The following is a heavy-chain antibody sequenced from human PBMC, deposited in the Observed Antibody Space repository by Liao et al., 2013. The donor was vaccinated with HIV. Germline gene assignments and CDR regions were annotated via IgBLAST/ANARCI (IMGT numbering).Heavy chain of an antibody. CDR2: IYYSGST. CDR3: AQRPKYYYDSSGRKQYYYYYYMDV. Sequence: QVRLQESGPGLVKPSETLSLTCTVSGGSISSSIYYWGWIRQPPGKGLEWIGYIYYSGSTYYNPSLKSRVTISVDTSKNQFSLKLSSVTAADTAVYYCAQRPKYYYDSSGRKQYYYYYYMDVWGKGTTVTVSS. V-gene: IGHV4-30-4*08. D-gene: IGHD3-22*01. J-gene: IGHJ6*03. CDR1: GGSISSSIYY.